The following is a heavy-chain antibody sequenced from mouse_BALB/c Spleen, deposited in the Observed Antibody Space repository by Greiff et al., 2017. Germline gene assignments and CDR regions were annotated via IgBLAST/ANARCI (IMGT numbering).Heavy chain of an antibody. D-gene: IGHD1-1*01. CDR3: AREGYYYGSSWFAY. J-gene: IGHJ3*01. Sequence: EVQLQQSGPELVKPGASVKMSCKASGYTFTSYVMHWVKQKPGQGLEWIGYINPYNDGTKYNEKFKGKATLTSDKSSSTAYMELSSLTSEDSAVYYCAREGYYYGSSWFAYWGQGTLVTVSA. CDR2: INPYNDGT. CDR1: GYTFTSYV. V-gene: IGHV1-14*01.